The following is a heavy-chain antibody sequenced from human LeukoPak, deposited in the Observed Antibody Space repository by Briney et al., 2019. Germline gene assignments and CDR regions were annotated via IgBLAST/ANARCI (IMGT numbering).Heavy chain of an antibody. D-gene: IGHD6-19*01. J-gene: IGHJ4*02. CDR1: GFTFSAYA. V-gene: IGHV3-23*01. CDR2: IRGNSERT. Sequence: GGSLRLSCAASGFTFSAYAITWVRQAPGKGLKWVSVIRGNSERTYYADSVRGRFTISRDNSKDTVYLQISSLRVEDTAVYYCAREQSGTRGWYTVDYWGQGTLVAVSS. CDR3: AREQSGTRGWYTVDY.